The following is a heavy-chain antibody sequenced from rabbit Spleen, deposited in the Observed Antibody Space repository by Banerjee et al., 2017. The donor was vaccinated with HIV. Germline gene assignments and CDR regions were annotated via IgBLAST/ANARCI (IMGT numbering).Heavy chain of an antibody. Sequence: QSLEESGGGLVKPEGSLTLTCKASGFDFSAYTFMCWVRQAPGKGLEWIACIDSGSRDFTYYASWAKGRFTISKTSSTKVTLQMTSLTAADTATYFCARDLVAVIGWNFSLWGQGTLVTVS. CDR1: GFDFSAYTF. J-gene: IGHJ3*01. D-gene: IGHD1-1*01. CDR2: IDSGSRDFT. V-gene: IGHV1S40*01. CDR3: ARDLVAVIGWNFSL.